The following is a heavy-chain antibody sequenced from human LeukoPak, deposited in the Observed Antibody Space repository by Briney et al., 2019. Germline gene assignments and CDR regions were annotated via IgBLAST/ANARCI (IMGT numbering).Heavy chain of an antibody. D-gene: IGHD2-15*01. J-gene: IGHJ4*02. CDR3: ARLIYCSGGNCNLGYFDY. CDR1: GYSISSGYY. CDR2: IHHSGST. V-gene: IGHV4-38-2*02. Sequence: PSETLSLTCTVSGYSISSGYYWGWIRQPPGRGLEWIGSIHHSGSTYYNPSLKSRVTISVDTSKNLFSLNMSSVTAADTAVCYCARLIYCSGGNCNLGYFDYWGQGTLVTVSS.